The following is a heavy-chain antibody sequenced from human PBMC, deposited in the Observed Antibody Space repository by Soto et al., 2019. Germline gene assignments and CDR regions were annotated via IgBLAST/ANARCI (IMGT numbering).Heavy chain of an antibody. D-gene: IGHD3-22*01. Sequence: KTGGSLRLPCRPSGFTLSDFAMSWVRQAPGKGLEWVSSISSNDNYIYYADSMKCRFTISRDNAEKSLYLQMNSLRGEDTAVYYCAKGTHYYDSIGYSHFFDYWGQGTLVTVSS. CDR1: GFTLSDFA. J-gene: IGHJ4*02. V-gene: IGHV3-21*01. CDR3: AKGTHYYDSIGYSHFFDY. CDR2: ISSNDNYI.